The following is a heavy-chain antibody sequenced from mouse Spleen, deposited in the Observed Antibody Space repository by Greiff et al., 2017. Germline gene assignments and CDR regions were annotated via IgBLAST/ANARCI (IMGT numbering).Heavy chain of an antibody. V-gene: IGHV5-17*01. CDR2: ISSGSSTI. J-gene: IGHJ4*01. CDR1: GFTFSDYG. CDR3: AREEVRGAMDY. Sequence: EVKLMESGGGLVKPGGSLKLSCAASGFTFSDYGMHWVRQAPEKGLEWVAYISSGSSTIYYADTVKGRFTISRDNAKNTLFLQMTSLRSEDTAMYYCAREEVRGAMDYWGQGTSVTVSS. D-gene: IGHD2-14*01.